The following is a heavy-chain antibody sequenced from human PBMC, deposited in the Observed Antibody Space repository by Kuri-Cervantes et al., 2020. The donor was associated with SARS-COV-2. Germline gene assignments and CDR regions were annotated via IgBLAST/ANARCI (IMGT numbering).Heavy chain of an antibody. Sequence: GESLKISCAASGFTFSSCGMHWVRQAPGKGLEWVAFIRYDGSNKDYLDSVKGRFTISRDNSMNTLFLQMNSLRPEDTAVYYCATDGTRAYSNSYYYMGVWGKGTTVTVSS. CDR2: IRYDGSNK. V-gene: IGHV3-30*02. D-gene: IGHD4-11*01. CDR1: GFTFSSCG. CDR3: ATDGTRAYSNSYYYMGV. J-gene: IGHJ6*03.